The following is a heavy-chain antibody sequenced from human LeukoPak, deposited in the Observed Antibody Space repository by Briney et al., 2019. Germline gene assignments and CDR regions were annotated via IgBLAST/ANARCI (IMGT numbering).Heavy chain of an antibody. CDR2: IYISGST. Sequence: TSETLSLTCTASGGSISSNSYYWGWIRPPPGKGLAWIGNIYISGSTYYNPSLKSRVTISVDTSKNQFSLKLGSVTAADTAVYYCARDGLGCSSSWPFDDWGQGTLVTVSS. J-gene: IGHJ4*02. CDR1: GGSISSNSYY. V-gene: IGHV4-39*07. CDR3: ARDGLGCSSSWPFDD. D-gene: IGHD6-13*01.